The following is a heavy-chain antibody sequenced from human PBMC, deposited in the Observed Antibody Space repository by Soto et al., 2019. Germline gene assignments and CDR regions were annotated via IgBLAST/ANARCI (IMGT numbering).Heavy chain of an antibody. CDR2: INHSGGT. CDR3: ARSGSGSHDGFDI. Sequence: SETLSLTCSVYGGSIGGYTWTWIRQAPGKGLEWIGEINHSGGTNYNSSLKSRVIISVDTTKNQFSLIVYSVTAADTAVYYCARSGSGSHDGFDIWGQGTMVTVSS. V-gene: IGHV4-34*01. CDR1: GGSIGGYT. D-gene: IGHD3-22*01. J-gene: IGHJ3*02.